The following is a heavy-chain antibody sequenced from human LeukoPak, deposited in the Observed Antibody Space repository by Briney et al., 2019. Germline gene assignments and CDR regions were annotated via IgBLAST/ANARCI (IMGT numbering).Heavy chain of an antibody. Sequence: SETLSLTCAVYGGSFSGYYWSWIRQPPGKGLEWIGEINHSGSTDYNPSLKSRVTISVDTSKNQFSLKLSSVTAADTAVYYCARAADYYYYGMDVWGQGTTVTVSS. CDR2: INHSGST. CDR1: GGSFSGYY. CDR3: ARAADYYYYGMDV. V-gene: IGHV4-34*01. D-gene: IGHD6-13*01. J-gene: IGHJ6*02.